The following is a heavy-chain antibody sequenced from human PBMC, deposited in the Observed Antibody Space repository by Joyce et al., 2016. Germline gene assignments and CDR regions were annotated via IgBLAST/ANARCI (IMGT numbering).Heavy chain of an antibody. CDR3: ARDRRIQTMFGAQRPPALDV. CDR1: GYTFTSYG. CDR2: LSAYRSKT. J-gene: IGHJ6*04. D-gene: IGHD3-3*01. V-gene: IGHV1-18*01. Sequence: QVQLVQSGGEVKRPGASVKVSCKASGYTFTSYGISWVRQAPGQGLEWMGWLSAYRSKTNYPQKFRGRVTLTTDTSTNTAFMELRSLASDDTAVYYCARDRRIQTMFGAQRPPALDVWGKGTTVTVSS.